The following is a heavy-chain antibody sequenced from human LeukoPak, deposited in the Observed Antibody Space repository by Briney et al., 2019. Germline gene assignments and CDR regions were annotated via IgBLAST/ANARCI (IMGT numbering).Heavy chain of an antibody. D-gene: IGHD3-22*01. V-gene: IGHV3-53*01. Sequence: PGGSLRLSCAASGFTVSSNYMAWVRQAPGKGLEWVSVIYGGGGTYYGDSARGRFTISRDNSQNTLYLQMNSLRAEDTAVYYCARDRAYYYDASGPYYFDSWGQGTLVTVSS. CDR1: GFTVSSNY. CDR3: ARDRAYYYDASGPYYFDS. J-gene: IGHJ4*02. CDR2: IYGGGGT.